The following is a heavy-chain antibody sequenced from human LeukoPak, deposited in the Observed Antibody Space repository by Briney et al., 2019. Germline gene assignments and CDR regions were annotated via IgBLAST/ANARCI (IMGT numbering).Heavy chain of an antibody. CDR3: ARGGIQVSGIDEFDY. J-gene: IGHJ4*02. CDR1: GFTFIDYD. D-gene: IGHD6-19*01. CDR2: IGIRGDT. Sequence: PGGTLRLSCAASGFTFIDYDMHWVRQVLGKGLEWVSAIGIRGDTHYSGSVKGRFTICRENAESSLYLQMNSLRAEDTAVYYCARGGIQVSGIDEFDYWGQGTLVTVSS. V-gene: IGHV3-13*01.